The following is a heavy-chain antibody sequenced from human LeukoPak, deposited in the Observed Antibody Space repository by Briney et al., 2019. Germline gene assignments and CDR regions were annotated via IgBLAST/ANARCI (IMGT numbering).Heavy chain of an antibody. J-gene: IGHJ4*02. CDR2: MYTSGST. D-gene: IGHD3-16*01. Sequence: PSETLSLTCTVSGGSASSGNYYWSWIRQPAGKRLELIGRMYTSGSTHYNPSLKSRVTISRDTSTNQFSLKLTSVTAADTAVYYCAGMIGYFDFWGQGTLVTVSS. CDR1: GGSASSGNYY. CDR3: AGMIGYFDF. V-gene: IGHV4-61*02.